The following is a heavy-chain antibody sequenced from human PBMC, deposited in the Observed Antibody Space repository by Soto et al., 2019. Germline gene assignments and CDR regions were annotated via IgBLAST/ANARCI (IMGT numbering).Heavy chain of an antibody. CDR1: GFIFSNYA. Sequence: QVQLVESGGGGVQPGRSLRLSCAASGFIFSNYAMHWVRQAPGQWLEWVALIWCDGSYENYAESVKGRFTISRDNSKNTLYVQMNSLRLEDTAVYFCARGTGSGSFLIDYWGQGTLVTVSS. J-gene: IGHJ4*02. CDR2: IWCDGSYE. CDR3: ARGTGSGSFLIDY. V-gene: IGHV3-33*01. D-gene: IGHD3-10*01.